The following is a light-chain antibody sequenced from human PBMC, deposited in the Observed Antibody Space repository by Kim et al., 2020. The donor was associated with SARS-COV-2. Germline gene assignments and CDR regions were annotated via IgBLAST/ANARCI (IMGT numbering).Light chain of an antibody. CDR1: QGISNY. Sequence: LSASVGDRVTITCRASQGISNYLAWYQQKPGKVPKLLIYAASALQSGVPSRFSGSRSGTDFTLTISRLQPEDVATYFCQKYNSADFGGRTKVDIK. CDR3: QKYNSAD. CDR2: AAS. J-gene: IGKJ4*01. V-gene: IGKV1-27*01.